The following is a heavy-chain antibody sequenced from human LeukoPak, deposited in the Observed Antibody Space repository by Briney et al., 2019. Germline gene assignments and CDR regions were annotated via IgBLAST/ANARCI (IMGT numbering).Heavy chain of an antibody. CDR1: GGSISSYY. D-gene: IGHD3-10*01. Sequence: KTSETLSLTCTVSGGSISSYYWSWIRQPPGKGPEWIGCIYYSGSTNYNPSLKSRVTISVDTSKNQFSLKLSSVTAADTAVYYCARLGSGDGDSDNRFDPWGQGTLVTVSS. CDR3: ARLGSGDGDSDNRFDP. CDR2: IYYSGST. J-gene: IGHJ5*02. V-gene: IGHV4-59*08.